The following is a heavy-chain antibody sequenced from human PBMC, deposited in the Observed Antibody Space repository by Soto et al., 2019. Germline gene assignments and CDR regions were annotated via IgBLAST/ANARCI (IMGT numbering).Heavy chain of an antibody. CDR2: IYHSGST. V-gene: IGHV4-4*02. CDR1: GGSISSSNW. Sequence: PSETLSLTCAVSGGSISSSNWWSWVRQPPGKGLEWIGEIYHSGSTNYNPSLKSRVTISVDKSKNQFSLKLSSVTAADTAVYYCARDLRSSSWYWFDPWGQGTLVTVSS. D-gene: IGHD6-13*01. J-gene: IGHJ5*02. CDR3: ARDLRSSSWYWFDP.